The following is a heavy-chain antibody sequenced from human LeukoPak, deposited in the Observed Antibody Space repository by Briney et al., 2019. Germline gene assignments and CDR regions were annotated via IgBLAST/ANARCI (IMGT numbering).Heavy chain of an antibody. CDR2: ISSSGSTI. D-gene: IGHD3-22*01. J-gene: IGHJ4*02. V-gene: IGHV3-48*03. CDR3: ARDYYYDSSGLDY. CDR1: GLTFSSYE. Sequence: GGSLRLSCAASGLTFSSYEMNWVRQPPGKGLEWVSYISSSGSTIYYADSVKGRFTISRDNAKNSLYLQMNSLRAEDTAVYYCARDYYYDSSGLDYWGQGTLVTVSS.